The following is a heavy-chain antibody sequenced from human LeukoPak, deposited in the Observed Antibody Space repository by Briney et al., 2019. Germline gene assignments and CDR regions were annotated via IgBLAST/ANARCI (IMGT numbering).Heavy chain of an antibody. CDR3: ASPWTYSGIHAYYYYYMDV. D-gene: IGHD1-26*01. Sequence: ASVKVSCKASGYTFTSYAMNWVRQAPGQGLEWMGWINTNTGNPTYAQGFTGRFVFSLDTSVSTAYLQISSLKAEDTAVYYCASPWTYSGIHAYYYYYMDVWGKGTTVTVSS. CDR1: GYTFTSYA. V-gene: IGHV7-4-1*02. CDR2: INTNTGNP. J-gene: IGHJ6*03.